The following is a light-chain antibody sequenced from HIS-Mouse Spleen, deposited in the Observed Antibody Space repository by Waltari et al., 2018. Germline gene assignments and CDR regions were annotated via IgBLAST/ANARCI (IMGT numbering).Light chain of an antibody. CDR2: EFS. CDR3: SSYAGSNNYV. CDR1: SSDVGGYNY. J-gene: IGLJ1*01. Sequence: QSALTQPPSASGSPGQSVTISCTGTSSDVGGYNYVSWYQQHPGKAPKLMIYEFSKRPSGVPDRFSGSRSGTPASLTVSGVQAEDEADYYCSSYAGSNNYVFGTGTKVTVL. V-gene: IGLV2-8*01.